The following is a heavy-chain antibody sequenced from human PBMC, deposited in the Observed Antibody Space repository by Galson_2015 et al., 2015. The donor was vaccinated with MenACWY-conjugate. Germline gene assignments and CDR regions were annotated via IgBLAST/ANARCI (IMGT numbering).Heavy chain of an antibody. V-gene: IGHV3-13*04. Sequence: SLRLSCAASGFTFSSYVMHWVRQLTGKGLEWVSAIGTAGDTYYPGSVKGRFTISRDNAKNSLYLQMNSLRAGDTAVYYCVRVVSGWYDQWGQGTLVTVSS. D-gene: IGHD6-19*01. J-gene: IGHJ5*02. CDR1: GFTFSSYV. CDR2: IGTAGDT. CDR3: VRVVSGWYDQ.